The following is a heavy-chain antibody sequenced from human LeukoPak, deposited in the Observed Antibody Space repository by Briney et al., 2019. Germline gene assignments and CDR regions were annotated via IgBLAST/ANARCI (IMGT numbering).Heavy chain of an antibody. CDR1: GGSISSYY. Sequence: PSETLSLTCTVSGGSISSYYWSWIRQPPGKGLEWIGYIYHSGSTNYNPSLKSRVTISVDTSKNQFSLKLSSVTAADTAVYYCARAPVELGMTVIPDYWGQGTLVTVSS. V-gene: IGHV4-59*01. CDR2: IYHSGST. J-gene: IGHJ4*02. CDR3: ARAPVELGMTVIPDY. D-gene: IGHD7-27*01.